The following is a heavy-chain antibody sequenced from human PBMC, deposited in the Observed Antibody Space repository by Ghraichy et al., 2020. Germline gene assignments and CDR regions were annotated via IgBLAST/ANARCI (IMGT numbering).Heavy chain of an antibody. V-gene: IGHV4-34*04. CDR2: INPPGTT. CDR3: ARRRELWSAAEGDAFGK. J-gene: IGHJ3*02. CDR1: VGSFSGYY. D-gene: IGHD1-26*01. Sequence: SETLSLTCAVYVGSFSGYYWSWIRQPPVKGMEWVGEINPPGTTNNNTSLKSRPTVLVDTSKNQFSLKLKSVTAADTAVYYCARRRELWSAAEGDAFGKWGQGTMGTFSS.